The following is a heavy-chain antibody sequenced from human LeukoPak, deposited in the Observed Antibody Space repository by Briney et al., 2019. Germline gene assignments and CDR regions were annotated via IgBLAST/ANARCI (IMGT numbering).Heavy chain of an antibody. CDR3: ARDLTWSYGSGRRDLGFDP. V-gene: IGHV1-18*01. D-gene: IGHD3-10*01. CDR1: GYTFTSYD. Sequence: GASVKVSCKASGYTFTSYDINWVRQAPGQGLEWMGWISAYNGNTNYAQKLQGRVTMTTDTSTSTAYMELRSLRSDDTAVYYCARDLTWSYGSGRRDLGFDPWGQGTLVTVSS. CDR2: ISAYNGNT. J-gene: IGHJ5*02.